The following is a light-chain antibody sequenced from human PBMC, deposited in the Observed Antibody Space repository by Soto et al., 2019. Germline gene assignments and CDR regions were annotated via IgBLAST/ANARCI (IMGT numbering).Light chain of an antibody. CDR1: QSLVGSDGVTY. Sequence: IVMTQTPLSSTVILGQPASISCSSSQSLVGSDGVTYLTWLQQRPGQPPRLLIDRNSARFLGAPDRVRGSGAGTDFTLEISRVEPEDVAIYYCMHAKEFPHTFGQGPKLEI. J-gene: IGKJ2*01. CDR2: RNS. V-gene: IGKV2-24*01. CDR3: MHAKEFPHT.